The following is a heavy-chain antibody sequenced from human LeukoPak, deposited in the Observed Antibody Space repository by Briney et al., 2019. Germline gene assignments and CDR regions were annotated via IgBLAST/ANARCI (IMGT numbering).Heavy chain of an antibody. CDR1: GYTFTSYD. D-gene: IGHD3-3*01. V-gene: IGHV1-8*03. Sequence: ASVKVSCKASGYTFTSYDTNWVRQATGQGLEWMGWMNPNSGNTGYAQKFQGRVTITRNTSISTAYMELSSLRSEDTAVYYCARAPKLRFLEWFPLSWFDPWGQGTLVTVSS. J-gene: IGHJ5*02. CDR2: MNPNSGNT. CDR3: ARAPKLRFLEWFPLSWFDP.